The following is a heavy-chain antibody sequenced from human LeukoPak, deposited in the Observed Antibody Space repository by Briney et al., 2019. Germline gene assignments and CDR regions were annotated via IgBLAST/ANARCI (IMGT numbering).Heavy chain of an antibody. CDR2: ISYDGSNK. CDR3: AKDRIVGATDDYYYYGMDV. CDR1: GFTFSSYG. J-gene: IGHJ6*02. V-gene: IGHV3-30*18. Sequence: GGSLRLSCVASGFTFSSYGMHWVRQAPGKGLEWVAVISYDGSNKYYADSVKGRFTISRDNSKNTLYLQMNSLRAEDTAVYYCAKDRIVGATDDYYYYGMDVWGQGTTVTVSS. D-gene: IGHD1-26*01.